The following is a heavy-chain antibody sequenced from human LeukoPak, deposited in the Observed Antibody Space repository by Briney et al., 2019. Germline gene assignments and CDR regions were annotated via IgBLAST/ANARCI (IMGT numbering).Heavy chain of an antibody. V-gene: IGHV3-21*01. J-gene: IGHJ4*02. D-gene: IGHD1-26*01. Sequence: PGGSLRLSCAASWFTFSSYSMNWVHQAPGKGLEWVSSISSCSSYIYYADSVKGRFTISRDNAKNSLYLQMNSLIAEDTAVYYCARDHNLGGSYPRFDYWGQGTLVTVSS. CDR2: ISSCSSYI. CDR3: ARDHNLGGSYPRFDY. CDR1: WFTFSSYS.